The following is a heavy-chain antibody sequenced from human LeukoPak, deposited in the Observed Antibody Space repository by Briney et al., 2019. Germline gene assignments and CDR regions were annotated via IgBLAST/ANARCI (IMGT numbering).Heavy chain of an antibody. V-gene: IGHV4-4*07. CDR1: GGSISSYY. Sequence: SETLSLTCTVSGGSISSYYWSWIRQPAGKGLEWIGRIYTSGSTNYNPSLKSRVTMSVDTSKNQFSLKLSSVTAADTAVYYCARGKYYYGSGNFDYWGQGTLVTVSS. D-gene: IGHD3-10*01. CDR3: ARGKYYYGSGNFDY. CDR2: IYTSGST. J-gene: IGHJ4*02.